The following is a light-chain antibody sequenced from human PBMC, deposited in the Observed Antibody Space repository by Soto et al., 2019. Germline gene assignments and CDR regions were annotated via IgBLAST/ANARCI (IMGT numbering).Light chain of an antibody. J-gene: IGKJ5*01. CDR2: GVS. CDR3: QQYGSSPLIT. Sequence: EIVFTLSPGTMSLSPGQRATLSCRASQRLSASDIAWYQQKPGQAPQFLIYGVSSRATGIPDRFSGSGSGTDFTLTISRLEPEDLAVYHCQQYGSSPLITFGQGTRLEIK. V-gene: IGKV3-20*01. CDR1: QRLSASD.